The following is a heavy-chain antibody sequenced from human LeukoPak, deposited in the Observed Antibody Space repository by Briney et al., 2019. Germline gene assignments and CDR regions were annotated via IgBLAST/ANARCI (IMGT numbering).Heavy chain of an antibody. D-gene: IGHD5-24*01. J-gene: IGHJ4*02. Sequence: GGSLRLSWAASGFTFSSYAMHWVRQAPGKGLEWVAVISYDGSNKYYADSVKGRFTISRDNSKNTLYLQMNSLRAEDTAVYYCARDNRWLQLDYWGQGTLVTVSS. V-gene: IGHV3-30*04. CDR1: GFTFSSYA. CDR3: ARDNRWLQLDY. CDR2: ISYDGSNK.